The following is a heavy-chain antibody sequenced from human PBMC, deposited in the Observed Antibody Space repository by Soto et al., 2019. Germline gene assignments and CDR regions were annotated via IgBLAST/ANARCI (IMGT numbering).Heavy chain of an antibody. D-gene: IGHD3-22*01. Sequence: VESGGGVVQPGRSLRVSCAASGFTFTSYAMHCVRQAPGKGLECVATISYDGSKKDYADSVKGRFTISRDNSKNTLYLQMTSLRAEDTAVYYCARDRLYESNTQYYNYGMDVWGQGTTVTVSS. V-gene: IGHV3-30-3*01. CDR2: ISYDGSKK. CDR1: GFTFTSYA. CDR3: ARDRLYESNTQYYNYGMDV. J-gene: IGHJ6*02.